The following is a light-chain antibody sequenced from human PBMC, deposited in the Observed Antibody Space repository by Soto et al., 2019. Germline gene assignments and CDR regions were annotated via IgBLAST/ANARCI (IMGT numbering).Light chain of an antibody. CDR2: AAS. J-gene: IGKJ1*01. Sequence: DIPMTQSPSSLSASVGDRVTITCRASQGISNYLAWYQQRPGKVPKLLIYAASTLQSGVPSRFSGRGSGTDFTLTISSLQPEDAATYYCQRYNSAPQTFGQGTKVEV. V-gene: IGKV1-27*01. CDR1: QGISNY. CDR3: QRYNSAPQT.